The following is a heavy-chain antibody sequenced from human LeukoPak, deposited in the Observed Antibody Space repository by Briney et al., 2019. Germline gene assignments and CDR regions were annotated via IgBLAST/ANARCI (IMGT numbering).Heavy chain of an antibody. J-gene: IGHJ6*03. CDR1: GGTFSSYA. CDR3: AGGYSYGYLYYYMDV. V-gene: IGHV1-69*13. Sequence: SVKVSCKASGGTFSSYAISWVRQAPGQGLEWMGGIIPIFGTANYAQKFQGRVTITADESTSTAYMELSSLRSEDTAVYYCAGGYSYGYLYYYMDVWGKGTTVTVSS. CDR2: IIPIFGTA. D-gene: IGHD5-18*01.